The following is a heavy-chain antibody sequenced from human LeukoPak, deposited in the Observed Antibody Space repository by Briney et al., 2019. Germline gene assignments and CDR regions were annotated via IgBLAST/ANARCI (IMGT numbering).Heavy chain of an antibody. J-gene: IGHJ4*02. D-gene: IGHD6-19*01. V-gene: IGHV3-7*01. CDR2: IKQDGTEK. Sequence: ETLSLTCAVYGGSYSGYYWSWIRQAPGKGLEWVANIKQDGTEKYFVDSVKGRFTISGDNAKNSLYLQMNSLRAEDTAVYYCARGHSSGWRISTRPLHYWGQGTLVTVSS. CDR1: GGSYSGYY. CDR3: ARGHSSGWRISTRPLHY.